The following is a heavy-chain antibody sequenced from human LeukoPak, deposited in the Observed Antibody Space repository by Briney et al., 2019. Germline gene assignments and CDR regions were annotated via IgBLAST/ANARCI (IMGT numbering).Heavy chain of an antibody. Sequence: GGSPRLSCAASGFTFSNYGMHWVRQAPGKGLEWVATISYDGSNKYYAESVKGRFTISRDNSKNTLYLQINSLRAEDTAVYYCAKPISSGWYSFDYWGQGTLVTVSS. CDR3: AKPISSGWYSFDY. V-gene: IGHV3-30*18. D-gene: IGHD6-19*01. CDR1: GFTFSNYG. J-gene: IGHJ4*02. CDR2: ISYDGSNK.